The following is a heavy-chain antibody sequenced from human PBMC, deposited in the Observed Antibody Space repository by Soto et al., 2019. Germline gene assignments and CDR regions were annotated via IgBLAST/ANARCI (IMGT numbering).Heavy chain of an antibody. CDR1: GGSISNYY. CDR3: ARLGVPAATHRAGYYYHGMDV. J-gene: IGHJ6*02. V-gene: IGHV4-59*01. Sequence: PSETLSLTCTVFGGSISNYYWSWIRQPPGKGLEWIGYSSYSGSTNYNPSLQSRVTISVDTSKNQFSLKLSSVTAADTAVHYCARLGVPAATHRAGYYYHGMDVWGQGTTVTVSS. D-gene: IGHD2-2*01. CDR2: SSYSGST.